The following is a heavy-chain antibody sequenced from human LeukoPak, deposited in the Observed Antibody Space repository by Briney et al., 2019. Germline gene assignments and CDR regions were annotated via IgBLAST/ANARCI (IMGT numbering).Heavy chain of an antibody. Sequence: GGSLRLSCAASGFTFSSYAVSWVRQAPGKGLEWVSAISGSGGSTYYADSVKGRFTISRDNSKNTLYLQMNSLRAEDTAVFYCAKDRGGIAAAGTTRYFDYWGQGTLVTVSS. CDR1: GFTFSSYA. D-gene: IGHD6-13*01. CDR2: ISGSGGST. J-gene: IGHJ4*02. CDR3: AKDRGGIAAAGTTRYFDY. V-gene: IGHV3-23*01.